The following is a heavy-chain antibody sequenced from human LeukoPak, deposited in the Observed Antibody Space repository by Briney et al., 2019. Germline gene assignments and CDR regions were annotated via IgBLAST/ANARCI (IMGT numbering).Heavy chain of an antibody. Sequence: SETLSLTCAVYGGSFSGYYWSWIRQPPGKGLEWIGEINHSGSTNYNPSLKSRVTISVDTSKNQFSLKLSSVAAADTAVYYCARGGRIRIFGEVIRTVKDDAFDIWGQGTMVTVSS. CDR3: ARGGRIRIFGEVIRTVKDDAFDI. D-gene: IGHD3-3*01. J-gene: IGHJ3*02. V-gene: IGHV4-34*01. CDR1: GGSFSGYY. CDR2: INHSGST.